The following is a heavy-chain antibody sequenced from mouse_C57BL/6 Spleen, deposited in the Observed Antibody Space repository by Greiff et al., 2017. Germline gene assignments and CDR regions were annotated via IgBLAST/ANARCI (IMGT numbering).Heavy chain of an antibody. Sequence: EVKLMESGEGLVKPGGSLKLSCAASGFTFSSYAMSWVRQTPEKRLEWVAYISSGGDYIYYADTVKGRFTISRDNARNTLYLQMSSLKSEDTAMYYCTREGYCNYFAYWGQGTTLTVSS. CDR1: GFTFSSYA. CDR2: ISSGGDYI. V-gene: IGHV5-9-1*02. CDR3: TREGYCNYFAY. D-gene: IGHD3-2*02. J-gene: IGHJ2*01.